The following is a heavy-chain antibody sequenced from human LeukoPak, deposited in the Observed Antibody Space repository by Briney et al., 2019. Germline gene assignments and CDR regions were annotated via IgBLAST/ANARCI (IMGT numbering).Heavy chain of an antibody. D-gene: IGHD3-9*01. V-gene: IGHV3-NL1*01. Sequence: PGGSLRLSCAASGFTFSSYGMHWVRQAPGKALEWVSVIYANGDTYYGDSGKDRFSISRDTSKNIVYLRMNSLRAEDTAVYYCARNPDWDVALDIWGQGTMVTVSS. CDR2: IYANGDT. J-gene: IGHJ3*02. CDR1: GFTFSSYG. CDR3: ARNPDWDVALDI.